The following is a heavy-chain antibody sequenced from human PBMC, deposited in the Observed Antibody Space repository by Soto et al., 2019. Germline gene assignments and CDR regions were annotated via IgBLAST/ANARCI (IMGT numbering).Heavy chain of an antibody. J-gene: IGHJ4*02. CDR1: GFTVSSNY. V-gene: IGHV3-66*01. D-gene: IGHD3-10*01. CDR3: SRGGTMAIDY. Sequence: EVQLVESGGGLVQPGGSLRLSCAASGFTVSSNYMSWVRQAQGKGLEWVSVIYSGGSTYYADSVKGRFTISRDNSKNTLYLQMNSLRADDTAVSYCSRGGTMAIDYWGKGTMVTVSS. CDR2: IYSGGST.